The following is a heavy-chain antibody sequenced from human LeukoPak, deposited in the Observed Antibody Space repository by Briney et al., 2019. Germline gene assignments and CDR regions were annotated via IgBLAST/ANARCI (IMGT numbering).Heavy chain of an antibody. J-gene: IGHJ6*03. Sequence: PGGSLRLSCAASGFIFSSYSMNRVRQAPGKGLEWVSSISTSSIYIYYADSVKGRFTISRDNAKNSLYLQMNSLRAEDTAVYYCARSGYYSYYYMDVWGKGTTVTVSS. D-gene: IGHD3-3*01. CDR2: ISTSSIYI. V-gene: IGHV3-21*01. CDR3: ARSGYYSYYYMDV. CDR1: GFIFSSYS.